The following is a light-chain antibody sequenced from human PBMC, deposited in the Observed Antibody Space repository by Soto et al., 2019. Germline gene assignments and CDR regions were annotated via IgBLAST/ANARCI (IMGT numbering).Light chain of an antibody. Sequence: DIQLTQSPSFLSASVGDRVTITCRASQGISSYLAWYQQKPGKAPKVLIYAASTLRSGVPSRFSGSGSGTDFTLTISCLQPEDFATYYCQQLHTFPLTVGGGTNVEIK. V-gene: IGKV1-9*01. CDR1: QGISSY. CDR2: AAS. J-gene: IGKJ4*01. CDR3: QQLHTFPLT.